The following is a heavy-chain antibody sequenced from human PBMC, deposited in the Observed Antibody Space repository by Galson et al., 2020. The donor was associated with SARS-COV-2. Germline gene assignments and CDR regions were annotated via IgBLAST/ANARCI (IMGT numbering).Heavy chain of an antibody. CDR3: ARDGVPAAFDI. J-gene: IGHJ3*02. D-gene: IGHD3-16*01. V-gene: IGHV6-1*01. CDR2: TYYRSKWYN. CDR1: GDSVSSNNVA. Sequence: SQTLSLTCAISGDSVSSNNVAWNWLRQSPSRGLEFLGRTYYRSKWYNDYAVSVKSRITISPDTSKNQFSLQLNSVTPEDTAVYYCARDGVPAAFDIWGQGTMVIVSS.